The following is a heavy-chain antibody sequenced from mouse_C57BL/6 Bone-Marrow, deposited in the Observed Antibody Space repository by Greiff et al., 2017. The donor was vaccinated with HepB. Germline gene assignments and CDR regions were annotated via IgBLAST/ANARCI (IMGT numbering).Heavy chain of an antibody. CDR3: ARHEDRDYGSSYVNWFAY. CDR1: GYTFTEYT. J-gene: IGHJ3*01. D-gene: IGHD1-1*01. V-gene: IGHV1-62-2*01. CDR2: FYPGSGSI. Sequence: QVHVKQSGAELVKPGASVKLSCKASGYTFTEYTIHWVKQRSGQGLEWIGWFYPGSGSIKYNEKFKDKATLTADKSSSTVYMELSRLTSEDSAVYFCARHEDRDYGSSYVNWFAYWGQGTLVTVSA.